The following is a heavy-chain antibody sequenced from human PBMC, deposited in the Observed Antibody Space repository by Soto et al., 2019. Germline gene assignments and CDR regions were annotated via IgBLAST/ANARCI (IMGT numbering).Heavy chain of an antibody. CDR1: GGSISSGDYY. D-gene: IGHD6-19*01. Sequence: SETLSLTCTVSGGSISSGDYYWGWIRQPPGKGLEWIGSIYYSGSTYYNPSLKSRVTISVDTSKNQFSLKLSSVTAADTAVYYCARSHISVAGTDHYDWGQGTLVTVSS. CDR3: ARSHISVAGTDHYD. V-gene: IGHV4-39*01. CDR2: IYYSGST. J-gene: IGHJ4*02.